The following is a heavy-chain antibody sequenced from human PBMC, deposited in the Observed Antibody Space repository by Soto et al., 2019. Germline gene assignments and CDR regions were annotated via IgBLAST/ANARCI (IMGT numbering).Heavy chain of an antibody. V-gene: IGHV1-18*01. Sequence: QVQLVQSGAEVKKPGASVKVSCKASGYRFTSYGISWVRQAPGQGLEWMGWISPYNGNTNYAEKFQGRVTMTTVTSRSTVYMELRSLRSDDTAVYYCARDGDIVLLGEPYNWSDPWGQGTLVTVSS. CDR2: ISPYNGNT. D-gene: IGHD2-8*01. CDR3: ARDGDIVLLGEPYNWSDP. J-gene: IGHJ5*02. CDR1: GYRFTSYG.